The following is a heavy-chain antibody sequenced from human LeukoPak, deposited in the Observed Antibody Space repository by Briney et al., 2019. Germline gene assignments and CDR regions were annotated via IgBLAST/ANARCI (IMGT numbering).Heavy chain of an antibody. CDR1: GGSISSYY. V-gene: IGHV4-59*01. CDR2: IYYSGST. Sequence: SETLSLACTVSGGSISSYYWSWIRQPPGKGLEWIGYIYYSGSTNYNPSLKSRVTISVDTSKNQFSLKLSSVTAADTAVYYCARGVELTYYYYGMDVWGQGTTVTVSS. CDR3: ARGVELTYYYYGMDV. J-gene: IGHJ6*02. D-gene: IGHD1-7*01.